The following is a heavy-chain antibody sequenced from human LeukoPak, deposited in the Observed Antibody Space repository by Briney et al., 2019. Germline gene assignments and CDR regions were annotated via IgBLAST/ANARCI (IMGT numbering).Heavy chain of an antibody. CDR1: GYTFTSYA. CDR3: ARDTTLVGSSSWYWFDP. Sequence: GASVKVSCKASGYTFTSYAMHWVRQAPGQRLEWMGWINAGNGNTKYSQKFQGRVTITRDTSASTAYMELSSLRSEDTAVYYCARDTTLVGSSSWYWFDPWGQGTLATVSS. D-gene: IGHD6-13*01. J-gene: IGHJ5*02. CDR2: INAGNGNT. V-gene: IGHV1-3*01.